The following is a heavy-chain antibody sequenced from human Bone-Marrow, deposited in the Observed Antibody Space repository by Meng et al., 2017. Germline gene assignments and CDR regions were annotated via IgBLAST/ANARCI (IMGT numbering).Heavy chain of an antibody. J-gene: IGHJ4*02. CDR1: GYSFTSYW. CDR3: AISAGDAATITLFDY. V-gene: IGHV5-51*01. CDR2: ICPGDCDT. D-gene: IGHD5-24*01. Sequence: GESLKISCKGSGYSFTSYWIGWVRQRPGKGLEWMGIICPGDCDTRYSPSFQGQVTISADKSISTPYLQWSSLKASDNAMNYCAISAGDAATITLFDYWGQGTLVTVSS.